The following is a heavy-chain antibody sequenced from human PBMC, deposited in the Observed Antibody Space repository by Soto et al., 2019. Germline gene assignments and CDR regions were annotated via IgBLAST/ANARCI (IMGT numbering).Heavy chain of an antibody. CDR1: GFTVSSNY. J-gene: IGHJ6*03. CDR2: IYSGGST. Sequence: GGSLRLSCAASGFTVSSNYMSWVRQAPGKGLEWVSVIYSGGSTYYADSVKGRFTISRDNSKNTLYLQMNSLRAEDTAVYYCARPKGVYDILTGYYYYYMDVWGKGTTVTVSS. D-gene: IGHD3-9*01. V-gene: IGHV3-66*01. CDR3: ARPKGVYDILTGYYYYYMDV.